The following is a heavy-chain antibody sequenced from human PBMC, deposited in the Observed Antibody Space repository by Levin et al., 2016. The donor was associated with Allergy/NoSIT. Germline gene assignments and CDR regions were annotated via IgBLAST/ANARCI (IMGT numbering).Heavy chain of an antibody. CDR2: ISNDGKTK. Sequence: WIRQPPGKGLEWVAVISNDGKTKHYSDSAKGRFTFSRDNSKNRLYLQMDSLRTEDTAVYYCARGSTVPSAQRLDYWGQGTLVTVSS. D-gene: IGHD4-11*01. V-gene: IGHV3-30*03. CDR3: ARGSTVPSAQRLDY. J-gene: IGHJ4*02.